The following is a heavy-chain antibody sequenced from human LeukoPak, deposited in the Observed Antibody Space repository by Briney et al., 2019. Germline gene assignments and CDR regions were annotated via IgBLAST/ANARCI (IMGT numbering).Heavy chain of an antibody. CDR1: GFTFSNAW. D-gene: IGHD3-16*01. CDR3: TKDDPLNRS. V-gene: IGHV3-15*01. J-gene: IGHJ4*02. CDR2: IKSKTNGGTT. Sequence: GVSLRLSCAASGFTFSNAWMSWVRQAPGKRLEWVGRIKSKTNGGTTDYAAPVKGRFAISRDDSNNTLYLQMNSLKTEDTAVYYCTKDDPLNRSWGQGTLVTVSS.